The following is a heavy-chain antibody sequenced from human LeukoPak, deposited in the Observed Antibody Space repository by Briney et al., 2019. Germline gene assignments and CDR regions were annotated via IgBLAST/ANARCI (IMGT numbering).Heavy chain of an antibody. CDR2: IYYSGST. CDR1: GGSISSYY. J-gene: IGHJ4*02. Sequence: SETLSLTCTVSGGSISSYYWSWIRQPPGKGLEWIGYIYYSGSTNYNPSLKSRVTISVDTSKNQFSLKLSSVTAADTAVYYCARDLSYGSGQGFDYWGQGTLVTVSS. CDR3: ARDLSYGSGQGFDY. D-gene: IGHD3-10*01. V-gene: IGHV4-59*01.